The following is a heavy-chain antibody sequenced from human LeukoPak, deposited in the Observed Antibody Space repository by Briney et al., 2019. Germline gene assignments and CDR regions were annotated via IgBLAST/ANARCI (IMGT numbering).Heavy chain of an antibody. CDR2: TYYRSKWYN. CDR1: GDSGSIYSSG. CDR3: ARGLRGRYSSSWHFDY. J-gene: IGHJ4*02. V-gene: IGHV6-1*01. Sequence: SPTLSLTFAISGDSGSIYSSGWNWSRQSPSRGLEWLGSTYYRSKWYNDYAVSMKSRITFNVDTSKNQFSLQLSSVTPEDTAVYYCARGLRGRYSSSWHFDYWGQGTLVTVSS. D-gene: IGHD6-13*01.